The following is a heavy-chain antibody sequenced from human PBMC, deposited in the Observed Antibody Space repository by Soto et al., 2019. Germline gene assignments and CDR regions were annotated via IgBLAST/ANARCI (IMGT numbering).Heavy chain of an antibody. V-gene: IGHV1-18*01. CDR2: INIYNGNT. CDR3: ARDAAVGLFDY. D-gene: IGHD1-26*01. J-gene: IGHJ4*02. CDR1: GYTFTSYG. Sequence: ASVKVSCKASGYTFTSYGISWVRQAPGQGLKWMGWINIYNGNTKYAQKLQGRVTMTTDTSTSTAYMELRSLRSDDTAVYYCARDAAVGLFDYWGQGTLVTVSS.